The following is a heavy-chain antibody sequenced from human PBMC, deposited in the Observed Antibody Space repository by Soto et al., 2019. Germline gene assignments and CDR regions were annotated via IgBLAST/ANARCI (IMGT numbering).Heavy chain of an antibody. CDR3: ARSGGYPPLDY. Sequence: EVQLVESGGGLIQPGGSLRLSSAASGFTVSSNYMSWDRQAPGKGLEWVSVIYSGGSTYYADSVKGRFTISRDNSKNKLYLQMDSLRAEDTAVYYCARSGGYPPLDYWGQGTLVTVSS. CDR1: GFTVSSNY. CDR2: IYSGGST. V-gene: IGHV3-53*01. J-gene: IGHJ4*02. D-gene: IGHD2-15*01.